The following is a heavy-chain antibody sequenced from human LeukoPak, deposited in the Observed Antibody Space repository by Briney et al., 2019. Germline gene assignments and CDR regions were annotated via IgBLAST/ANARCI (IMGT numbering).Heavy chain of an antibody. Sequence: GGSLRLSCAASGFTFSSYGMSWVRQAPGKGLEWVSAISGSGGGTYFADSVKGRFTISRDNAKNTLYLQMNSLRAEDTAVYYCAKGLSARPLYYFDYWGQGTLVTVSS. CDR1: GFTFSSYG. V-gene: IGHV3-23*01. D-gene: IGHD3-16*01. CDR2: ISGSGGGT. CDR3: AKGLSARPLYYFDY. J-gene: IGHJ4*02.